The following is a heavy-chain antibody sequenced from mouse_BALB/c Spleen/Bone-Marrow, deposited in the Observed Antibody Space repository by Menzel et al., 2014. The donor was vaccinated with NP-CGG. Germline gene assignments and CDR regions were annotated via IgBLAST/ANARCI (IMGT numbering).Heavy chain of an antibody. CDR1: GFSLTSYG. V-gene: IGHV2-2*02. Sequence: QVQLKESGPGLVQPSQSLSITCTVSGFSLTSYGVHWVRPSPGKGLEWLGVIWSGGSTDYNAAFISRLSISKDNSKSQVFFKMNSLQANDTAIYYCASPYYGNYVYAMDYWGQGTSVTVSS. CDR3: ASPYYGNYVYAMDY. CDR2: IWSGGST. J-gene: IGHJ4*01. D-gene: IGHD2-10*01.